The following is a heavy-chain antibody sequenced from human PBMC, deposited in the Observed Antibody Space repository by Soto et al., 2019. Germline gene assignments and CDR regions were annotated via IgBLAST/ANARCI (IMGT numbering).Heavy chain of an antibody. CDR1: GYTFTSYG. Sequence: ASVKVSCKASGYTFTSYGISWVRQAPGQGLEWMGWISAYNGNTNYAQKLQGRVTMTTDTSTSTAYMELRSLRSDDTAVYYCARDRDGYCSSTSCSDYYYVMDVWGQGTTVTVSS. CDR2: ISAYNGNT. CDR3: ARDRDGYCSSTSCSDYYYVMDV. D-gene: IGHD2-2*03. J-gene: IGHJ6*02. V-gene: IGHV1-18*01.